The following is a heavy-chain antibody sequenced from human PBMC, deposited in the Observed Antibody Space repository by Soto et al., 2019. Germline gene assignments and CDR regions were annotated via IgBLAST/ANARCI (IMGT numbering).Heavy chain of an antibody. V-gene: IGHV3-23*01. CDR2: ISGSGGST. CDR3: AKDLSPTTGVPIHDAFDI. J-gene: IGHJ3*02. D-gene: IGHD1-1*01. Sequence: GGSLRLSCAASGFTFSSYAMSWVRQAPGKGLEWVSAISGSGGSTYYADSVKGRFTISRDNSKNTLYLQMNSLRAEDTAVYYCAKDLSPTTGVPIHDAFDIWGQGTMVTVSS. CDR1: GFTFSSYA.